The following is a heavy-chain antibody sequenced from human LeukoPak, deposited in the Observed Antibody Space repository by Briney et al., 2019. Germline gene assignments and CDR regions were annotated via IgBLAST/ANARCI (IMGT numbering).Heavy chain of an antibody. CDR3: AKYDCSSTSCFSDY. V-gene: IGHV3-23*01. CDR1: GFTFSSYA. D-gene: IGHD2-2*01. CDR2: ISGSGGST. Sequence: GGSLRLSCAASGFTFSSYAMSWVRQAPGKGLEWVSAISGSGGSTYYADSVKGRFTISRDNSKNTLYLQMNSLRAEDTAVYYCAKYDCSSTSCFSDYWGQGTLVTVS. J-gene: IGHJ4*02.